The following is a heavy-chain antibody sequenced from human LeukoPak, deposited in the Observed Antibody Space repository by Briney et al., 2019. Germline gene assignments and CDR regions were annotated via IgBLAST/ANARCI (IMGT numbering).Heavy chain of an antibody. V-gene: IGHV4-39*01. D-gene: IGHD6-13*01. CDR2: IYYSGST. J-gene: IGHJ4*02. CDR3: ARGLARGSSSWYYGY. CDR1: GGSISSSSYY. Sequence: SETLSLTCTVSGGSISSSSYYWGWIRQPPGKGLEWIGSIYYSGSTYYNPSLKSRVTISVDTSKNQFSLKLSSVTAADTAVYYCARGLARGSSSWYYGYWGQGTLVTVSS.